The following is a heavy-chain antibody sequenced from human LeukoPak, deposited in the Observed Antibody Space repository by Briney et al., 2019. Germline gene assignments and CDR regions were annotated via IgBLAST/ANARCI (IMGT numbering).Heavy chain of an antibody. CDR1: GGSIGSGNYY. V-gene: IGHV4-61*02. CDR2: ISTLGRT. D-gene: IGHD3-10*01. CDR3: ASHQYGAGSYYHDY. J-gene: IGHJ4*02. Sequence: TLSLTCTVSGGSIGSGNYYWSWIRPPTGKGLEWIGRISTLGRTSYGPSLTSRAIISIDTSTHQSSLRLGSATAADTAVYYCASHQYGAGSYYHDYWGQGALVTVSS.